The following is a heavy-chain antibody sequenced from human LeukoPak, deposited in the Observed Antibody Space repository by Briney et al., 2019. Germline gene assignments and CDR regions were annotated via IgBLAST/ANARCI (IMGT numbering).Heavy chain of an antibody. V-gene: IGHV4-59*08. CDR1: GGSISSYY. D-gene: IGHD1-26*01. Sequence: SETLSLTCTVSGGSISSYYWSWIRQPPGRGLEWIGYVYYSGSTNYNSSLKSRVTISVDTSKNQFSLNLRSVTAADTAVYYCARHGGGTYLQYWGQGALVIVSA. CDR2: VYYSGST. CDR3: ARHGGGTYLQY. J-gene: IGHJ4*02.